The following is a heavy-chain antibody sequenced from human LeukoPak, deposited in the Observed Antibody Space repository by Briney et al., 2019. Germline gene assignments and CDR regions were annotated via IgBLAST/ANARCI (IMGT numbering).Heavy chain of an antibody. Sequence: QPGGSLRLSCSASGFTFSSYAMHWVRQAPGKGLEYVSVISSNGGSTYYADSVKGRFTISRDNSKNTLYLQMSSLRAEDTAVYYCVKTLISMAGTGAFDPWGQGTLVTVSS. D-gene: IGHD6-19*01. CDR1: GFTFSSYA. J-gene: IGHJ3*01. V-gene: IGHV3-64D*09. CDR3: VKTLISMAGTGAFDP. CDR2: ISSNGGST.